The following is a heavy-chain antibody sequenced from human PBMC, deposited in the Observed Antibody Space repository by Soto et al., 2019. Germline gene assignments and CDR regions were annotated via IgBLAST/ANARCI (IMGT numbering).Heavy chain of an antibody. CDR3: STEYNSGELVILPHFDS. CDR1: RHCLPELY. Sequence: ASDTVSYLVSRHCLPELYIHLVRQAAGPVLEWMGGGEEGHGHKNYAQKFQGRLTLAKRTTIDAAYMELSILRSVDTAVDYCSTEYNSGELVILPHFDSWGRGTLVTVSS. D-gene: IGHD3-10*01. J-gene: IGHJ4*02. V-gene: IGHV1-24*01. CDR2: GEEGHGHK.